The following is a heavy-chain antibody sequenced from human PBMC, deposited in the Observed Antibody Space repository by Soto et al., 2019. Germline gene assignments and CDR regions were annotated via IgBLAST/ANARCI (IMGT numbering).Heavy chain of an antibody. CDR3: ARAGSIAVPAISF. CDR2: MNPKSGNT. CDR1: GYTFSSYD. D-gene: IGHD6-6*01. V-gene: IGHV1-8*01. J-gene: IGHJ4*02. Sequence: ASVKVSCKASGYTFSSYDINWVRQAPGQGLEWMGWMNPKSGNTVYAQKFQGRVTMTRDTSISTAYMELSSLNSEDTAVYYCARAGSIAVPAISFWGQGTLVPVSS.